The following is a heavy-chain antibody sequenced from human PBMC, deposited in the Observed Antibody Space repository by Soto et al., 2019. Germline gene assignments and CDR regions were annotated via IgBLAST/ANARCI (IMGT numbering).Heavy chain of an antibody. CDR1: GFSLSTIAEG. Sequence: QITLKESGPTLVKPKQTLTLTCNFSGFSLSTIAEGVSWIRQPPGQALEWLAVIYWDGDKGYSPSLKSRLTITKNTAKIQVVLTMTNMDPADTATYYCVHLPYLDAFDIWGQGTLVTVSS. CDR3: VHLPYLDAFDI. D-gene: IGHD1-1*01. CDR2: IYWDGDK. V-gene: IGHV2-5*02. J-gene: IGHJ3*02.